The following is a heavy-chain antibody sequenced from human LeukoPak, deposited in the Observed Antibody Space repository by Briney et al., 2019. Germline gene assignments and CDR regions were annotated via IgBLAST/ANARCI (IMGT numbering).Heavy chain of an antibody. CDR3: ARTRDLGPDY. CDR1: GGSISSYY. V-gene: IGHV4-59*01. J-gene: IGHJ4*02. D-gene: IGHD1-26*01. Sequence: SETLSLTCTVSGGSISSYYWNWIRQSPGKGLEWIGYIYYSGSTNYNPSLNSRVTISVDTSKNQFSPKLNSVTAADTAVYYCARTRDLGPDYWGREPWSPSPQ. CDR2: IYYSGST.